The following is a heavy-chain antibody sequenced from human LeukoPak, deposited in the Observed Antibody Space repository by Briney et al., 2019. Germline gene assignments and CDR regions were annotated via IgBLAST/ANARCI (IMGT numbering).Heavy chain of an antibody. D-gene: IGHD3-22*01. CDR3: ARDRSSGYPGSFDY. Sequence: PGGSLRLSCSASGFTFSSYGMNWLRQAPGKGLEWVSYISSSSGTIYYADSVKGRFTISRDNAKNSLYLQMNSLRAEDTAVYYCARDRSSGYPGSFDYWGQGTLVTVSS. J-gene: IGHJ4*02. V-gene: IGHV3-48*01. CDR1: GFTFSSYG. CDR2: ISSSSGTI.